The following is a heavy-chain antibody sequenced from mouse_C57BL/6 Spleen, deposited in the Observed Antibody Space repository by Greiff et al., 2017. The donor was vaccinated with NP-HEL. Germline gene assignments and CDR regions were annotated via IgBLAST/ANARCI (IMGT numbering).Heavy chain of an antibody. Sequence: EVKLMESEGGLVQPGSSMKLSCTASGFTFSDYYMAWVRQVPEKGLEWVANINYDGSSTYYLDSLKSRFIISRDNAKNILYLQMSSLKSEDTATYYCAMCGYDEFAYWGQGTLVTVSA. CDR2: INYDGSST. D-gene: IGHD2-2*01. V-gene: IGHV5-16*01. J-gene: IGHJ3*01. CDR1: GFTFSDYY. CDR3: AMCGYDEFAY.